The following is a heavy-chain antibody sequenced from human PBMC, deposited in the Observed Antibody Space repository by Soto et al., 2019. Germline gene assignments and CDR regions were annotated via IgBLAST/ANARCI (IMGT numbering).Heavy chain of an antibody. CDR3: AKDEWELFSYYYGMDV. J-gene: IGHJ6*02. D-gene: IGHD1-26*01. CDR2: ISYDGSNK. Sequence: QVQLVESGGGVVQPGRSLRLSCAASGFTFSSYGMHWVRQAPGKGLEWVAVISYDGSNKYYADSVKGRFTISRDNSKNTLYLQMNSLRAEDTAVYYCAKDEWELFSYYYGMDVWGQGTTVTVSS. V-gene: IGHV3-30*18. CDR1: GFTFSSYG.